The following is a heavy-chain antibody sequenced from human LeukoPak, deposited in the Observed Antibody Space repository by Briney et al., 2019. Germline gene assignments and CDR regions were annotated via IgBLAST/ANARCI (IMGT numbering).Heavy chain of an antibody. CDR3: ARDSRWGLFEVQGFDP. D-gene: IGHD1-26*01. V-gene: IGHV1-69*04. Sequence: SVKVPCKTSGCTFSTYAITWVRQAPGQPLEWIGRIIPVLNITTYAQRFQGRVTITADTSTSTVYMELSSLRSDDTAVYYCARDSRWGLFEVQGFDPWGQGTLVTVSS. CDR1: GCTFSTYA. J-gene: IGHJ5*02. CDR2: IIPVLNIT.